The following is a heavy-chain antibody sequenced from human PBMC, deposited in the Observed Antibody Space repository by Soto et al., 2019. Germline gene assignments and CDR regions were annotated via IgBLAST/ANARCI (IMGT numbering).Heavy chain of an antibody. CDR2: IYYSGST. J-gene: IGHJ3*02. CDR1: GGSVSSGSYY. Sequence: QVQLQESGPGLVKPSETLSLTCTVSGGSVSSGSYYWSWIRQPPGKGLEWIVYIYYSGSTNYNPSLKSRVTISADTSKNHFSLKLSSVTAADTDVYYCAREYSISSTDAFDIWGQGTMVTVSS. D-gene: IGHD6-6*01. V-gene: IGHV4-61*03. CDR3: AREYSISSTDAFDI.